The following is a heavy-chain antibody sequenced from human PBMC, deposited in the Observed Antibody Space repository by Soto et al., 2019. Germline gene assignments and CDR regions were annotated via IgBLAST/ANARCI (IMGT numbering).Heavy chain of an antibody. V-gene: IGHV3-48*03. CDR1: GFTFSSYE. J-gene: IGHJ6*02. Sequence: EVQLVESGGGLVQPGGSLRLSCAASGFTFSSYEMNWVRQAPGKGLEWVSYISSSGSTIYYADSVKGRFTISRDNAKNSLHLRMNILRAEDTAVYYCARDGKWVLTRFRYYYGMDVWGRGTTVTVS. D-gene: IGHD3-9*01. CDR2: ISSSGSTI. CDR3: ARDGKWVLTRFRYYYGMDV.